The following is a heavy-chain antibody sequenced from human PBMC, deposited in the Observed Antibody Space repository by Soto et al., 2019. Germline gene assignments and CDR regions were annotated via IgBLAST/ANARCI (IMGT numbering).Heavy chain of an antibody. D-gene: IGHD2-2*01. V-gene: IGHV4-59*01. CDR2: LYNTGST. CDR3: ARDGSQGVTLVVPAAITHDY. J-gene: IGHJ4*02. CDR1: GASISRYY. Sequence: PSETLSLTCTVSGASISRYYWSWIRQSPGKGLEWIGYLYNTGSTIYNPSLKSRVTISVDTSKNQFSLKMNSVTAADTAVYYCARDGSQGVTLVVPAAITHDYWGQGTLVTVS.